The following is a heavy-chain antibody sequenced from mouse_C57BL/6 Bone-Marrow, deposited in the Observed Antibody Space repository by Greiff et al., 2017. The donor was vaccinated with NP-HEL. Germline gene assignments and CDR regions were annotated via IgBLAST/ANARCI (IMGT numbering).Heavy chain of an antibody. CDR1: GYTFTGYW. D-gene: IGHD2-10*02. J-gene: IGHJ3*01. V-gene: IGHV1-9*01. CDR2: ILPGSGNT. CDR3: ARSGYGNYGFAY. Sequence: VQRVESGAELMKPGASVKLSCKATGYTFTGYWIEWVKQRPGHGLEWIGEILPGSGNTDYNEKFKGKATFTADTSSNTAYMQLSSLTTEDSAIYYCARSGYGNYGFAYWGQGTLVTVSA.